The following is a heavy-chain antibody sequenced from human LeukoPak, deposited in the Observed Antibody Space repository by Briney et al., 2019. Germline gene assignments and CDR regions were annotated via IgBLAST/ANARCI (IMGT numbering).Heavy chain of an antibody. J-gene: IGHJ4*02. D-gene: IGHD3-10*01. V-gene: IGHV3-30*02. CDR2: IRYDGSNK. Sequence: GGSLRLSCAASGFTFSSYGMHWVRQAPGKGLEWVAFIRYDGSNKYYADSVKGRFTISRDNSKNTLYLQMNSLRAEDTAVYYCAKVTMVRGVHYDYWGQGTLVTVSS. CDR3: AKVTMVRGVHYDY. CDR1: GFTFSSYG.